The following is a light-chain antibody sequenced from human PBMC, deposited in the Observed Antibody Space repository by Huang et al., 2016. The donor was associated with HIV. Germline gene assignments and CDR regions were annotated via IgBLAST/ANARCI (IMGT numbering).Light chain of an antibody. J-gene: IGKJ4*01. Sequence: DIQMTQSPSSLSVSVGDRVTITCRASQGISDYLAWYQQKPGKAPKVLIYGTSTLQSGVPSRFSGSGSGTHFTLTISSLQPEDVATYYCQKYNGALTFGGGTKVEIK. CDR3: QKYNGALT. V-gene: IGKV1-27*01. CDR2: GTS. CDR1: QGISDY.